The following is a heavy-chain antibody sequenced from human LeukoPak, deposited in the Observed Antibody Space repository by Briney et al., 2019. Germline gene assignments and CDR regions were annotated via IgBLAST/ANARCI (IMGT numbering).Heavy chain of an antibody. CDR1: GYSFTSSW. J-gene: IGHJ3*02. D-gene: IGHD3-9*01. V-gene: IGHV5-51*01. Sequence: GESLKISCKGSGYSFTSSWIGWVGQMPGKGLEWMGIIYPGDSDTRYSPSFQGQVTISADKSISTAYLQWSSLKASDTAMYYCASSYDILTGLRVGAFEIWGQGTMVTVSS. CDR2: IYPGDSDT. CDR3: ASSYDILTGLRVGAFEI.